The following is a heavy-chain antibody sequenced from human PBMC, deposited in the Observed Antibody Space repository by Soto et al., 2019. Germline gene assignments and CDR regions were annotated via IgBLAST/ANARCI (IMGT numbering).Heavy chain of an antibody. J-gene: IGHJ1*01. D-gene: IGHD3-16*01. V-gene: IGHV3-30*19. CDR1: GFTFRSYV. Sequence: QVQLVESGGGVVQPGTSLRVSCVGSGFTFRSYVIHWVRQAPGKGLEWVALTSYDGSDKYYGDSVRGRFTISRDNSRNTVDLQMASLRLEDTALYYCARWGTTGGLDVWGQGTRVCVSS. CDR3: ARWGTTGGLDV. CDR2: TSYDGSDK.